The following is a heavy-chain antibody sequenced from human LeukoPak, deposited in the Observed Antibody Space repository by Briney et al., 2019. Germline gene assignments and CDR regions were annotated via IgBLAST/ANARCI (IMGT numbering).Heavy chain of an antibody. D-gene: IGHD6-19*01. CDR1: GFTFSSYG. J-gene: IGHJ5*02. CDR2: IWYDGSNK. CDR3: AKDRGCGWTPVWFVL. Sequence: GGSLRLSCAASGFTFSSYGMHWVRQAPGKGLEWVAVIWYDGSNKYYADSVKGRFTISRDNSKNTLYMQMNSLRAEDTAVYYCAKDRGCGWTPVWFVLWGGGTLVSVS. V-gene: IGHV3-30*02.